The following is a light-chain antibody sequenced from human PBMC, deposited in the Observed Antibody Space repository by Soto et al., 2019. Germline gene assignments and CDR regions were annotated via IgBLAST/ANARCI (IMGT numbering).Light chain of an antibody. J-gene: IGKJ4*01. CDR1: EGVRNM. CDR3: QQFYTWPAT. CDR2: YAS. V-gene: IGKV3-15*01. Sequence: EIVMTQSPATLSVSPGEGVTFSCRASEGVRNMLAWYQHKPGQPPRLLVSYASAGATGVPARFSGSGSGTEFTLTINSLQSEDVALYYCQQFYTWPATFGGGTKVEIK.